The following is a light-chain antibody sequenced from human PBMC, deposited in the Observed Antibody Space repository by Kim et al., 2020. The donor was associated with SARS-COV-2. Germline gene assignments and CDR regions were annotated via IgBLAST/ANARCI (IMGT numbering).Light chain of an antibody. CDR3: CSYAGSYTFEV. V-gene: IGLV2-11*01. CDR1: SSDVGGYNY. CDR2: DVS. Sequence: QSALTQPRSVSGSPGQSVTISCTGTSSDVGGYNYVSWYQQHPGKAPKLMIYDVSKRPSGVPDRFSGSKSGNTASLTISGLQAEDEADYYCCSYAGSYTFEVFGGGTQLIVL. J-gene: IGLJ3*02.